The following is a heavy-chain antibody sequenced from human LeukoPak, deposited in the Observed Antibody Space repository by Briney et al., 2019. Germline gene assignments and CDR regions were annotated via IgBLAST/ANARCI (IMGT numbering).Heavy chain of an antibody. CDR2: ISSTGTTI. D-gene: IGHD6-13*01. CDR3: ARGKEYSSSWFGFVRSNWFDP. V-gene: IGHV3-48*03. Sequence: GESLSLSCAASGFTFSSYEMNWVRQAPGKGLEWVSYISSTGTTIYYADSVKGRFTISRDNAKNSLYLQMNSLRAEDTAVYYCARGKEYSSSWFGFVRSNWFDPWGQGTLVTVSS. J-gene: IGHJ5*02. CDR1: GFTFSSYE.